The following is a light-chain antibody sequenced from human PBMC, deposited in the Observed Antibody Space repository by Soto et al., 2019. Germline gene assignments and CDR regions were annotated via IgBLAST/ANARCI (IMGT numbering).Light chain of an antibody. V-gene: IGLV2-23*01. J-gene: IGLJ2*01. CDR2: EGS. CDR1: SRDVGSYNL. Sequence: QSVLTQPASVSGSPGQSITISCTGTSRDVGSYNLVSWYQQHPGKPPKLMIYEGSKRPSGVSNRFSGSKSGNTASLTISGRQAEDEADYYCCSYAGSSTVVFGGGTKLTVL. CDR3: CSYAGSSTVV.